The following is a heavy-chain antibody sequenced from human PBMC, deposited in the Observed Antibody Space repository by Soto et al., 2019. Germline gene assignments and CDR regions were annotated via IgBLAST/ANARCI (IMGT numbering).Heavy chain of an antibody. CDR2: INAGNGNT. D-gene: IGHD5-12*01. J-gene: IGHJ4*02. CDR1: GYTFTSYV. Sequence: ASVKVSCKASGYTFTSYVMHWVRQAPGQRLEWMGWINAGNGNTKYSQKFQGRVTITRDTSASTAYMELSSLRSEDTAVYYCARDTSSGDYSGYDPYYFDYWGQGSLVIVSS. V-gene: IGHV1-3*01. CDR3: ARDTSSGDYSGYDPYYFDY.